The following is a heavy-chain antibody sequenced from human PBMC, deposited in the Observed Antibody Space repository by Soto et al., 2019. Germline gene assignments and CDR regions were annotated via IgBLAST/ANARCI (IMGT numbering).Heavy chain of an antibody. J-gene: IGHJ6*02. D-gene: IGHD4-17*01. CDR3: AAENDFGDYGYYYYYGMDV. V-gene: IGHV1-58*01. CDR2: IVVGSGNT. CDR1: GFTFTSSA. Sequence: SVKVSCKASGFTFTSSAVQWVRQARGRRLEWIGWIVVGSGNTNYAQKFQERVTITRDMSTSTAYMELGSLRSEDTAVYYCAAENDFGDYGYYYYYGMDVWGQGTTVTVSS.